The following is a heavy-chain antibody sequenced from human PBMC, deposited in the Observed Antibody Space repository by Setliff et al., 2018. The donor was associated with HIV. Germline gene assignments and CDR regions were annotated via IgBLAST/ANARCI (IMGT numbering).Heavy chain of an antibody. Sequence: ASVKVSCKASGYTFTSYGISWVRQAPGQGLEWMGWISSANGDTNFAQKFQGRVTMTTDTLTSTAYMELRSLRSEDTAVYYCARDSIAVAGTGKNAFDIWGPGTMVTVSS. CDR1: GYTFTSYG. J-gene: IGHJ3*02. CDR2: ISSANGDT. V-gene: IGHV1-18*01. D-gene: IGHD6-19*01. CDR3: ARDSIAVAGTGKNAFDI.